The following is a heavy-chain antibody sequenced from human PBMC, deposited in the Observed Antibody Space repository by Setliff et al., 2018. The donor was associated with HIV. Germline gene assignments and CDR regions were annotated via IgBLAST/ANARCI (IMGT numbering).Heavy chain of an antibody. CDR3: ARVPVPGANWFDP. Sequence: PSETLSLTCTVSGDSITSNSYYWGWIRQSPGKSLEWIGSVSQSGSTYYNPSLKSRITISVDRSKNLFSLKLISVTAADQGVYYCARVPVPGANWFDPWGLGTLVTVS. CDR1: GDSITSNSYY. V-gene: IGHV4-39*01. CDR2: VSQSGST. J-gene: IGHJ5*02.